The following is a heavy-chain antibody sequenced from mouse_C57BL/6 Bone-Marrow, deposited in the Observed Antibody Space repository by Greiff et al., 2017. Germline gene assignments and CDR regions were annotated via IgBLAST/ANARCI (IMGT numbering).Heavy chain of an antibody. CDR3: TTRGRDY. Sequence: VQLQQSGAELVRPGASVKLSCTASGFNINDSYMHWVKQRPEQGLEWIGRIDPADGDPESAPKFQGKATMTADTSSNTAYLQLSSLTSEDTAVYYCTTRGRDYWGQGTTLTVSS. CDR1: GFNINDSY. CDR2: IDPADGDP. V-gene: IGHV14-1*01. J-gene: IGHJ2*01.